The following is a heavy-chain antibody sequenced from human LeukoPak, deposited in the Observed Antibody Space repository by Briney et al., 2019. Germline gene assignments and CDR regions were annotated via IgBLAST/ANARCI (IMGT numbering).Heavy chain of an antibody. D-gene: IGHD2/OR15-2a*01. CDR2: ISGYNGVT. V-gene: IGHV1-18*01. CDR3: ARRLSFSYTWFDP. Sequence: GASVKVSCKTSGYTFTSHGISWVRQAPGQGLEWMGWISGYNGVTSYAQNFQGRVTMTTDTSTSTVYMELRSLRSDDTAVYYCARRLSFSYTWFDPWGQGTLVTVSS. CDR1: GYTFTSHG. J-gene: IGHJ5*02.